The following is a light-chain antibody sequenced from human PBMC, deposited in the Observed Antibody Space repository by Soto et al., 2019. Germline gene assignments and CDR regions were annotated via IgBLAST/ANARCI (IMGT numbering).Light chain of an antibody. V-gene: IGLV2-14*01. J-gene: IGLJ2*01. CDR2: DVS. Sequence: QSALTQPASVSGSPGQSITISCTGTSSDVGGYNYVSWYQQHPGKAPKLMIYDVSIRPSGVSNRFSGSKSGNTASLTISGLQAEDEADYYCSSYTSSSTLDVVFGGGTKVTVL. CDR1: SSDVGGYNY. CDR3: SSYTSSSTLDVV.